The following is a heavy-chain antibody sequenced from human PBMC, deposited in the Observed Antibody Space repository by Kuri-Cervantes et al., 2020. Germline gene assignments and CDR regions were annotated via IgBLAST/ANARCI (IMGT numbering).Heavy chain of an antibody. CDR1: GFTFSSYA. J-gene: IGHJ4*02. CDR3: ARDSSNIAGIDY. Sequence: GGSLRLSCAASGFTFSSYAMSWVRQAPGKGLEWVSVSYGGVRTYYADSVRGRFTVSRDTSTNTLYLQMNSLRAEDTAVYYCARDSSNIAGIDYWGQGTLVTVSS. V-gene: IGHV3-66*01. D-gene: IGHD1-26*01. CDR2: SYGGVRT.